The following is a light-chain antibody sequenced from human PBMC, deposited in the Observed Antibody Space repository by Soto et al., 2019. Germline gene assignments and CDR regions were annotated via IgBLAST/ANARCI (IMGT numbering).Light chain of an antibody. CDR3: QQYGSSPRT. CDR2: GAS. V-gene: IGKV3-20*01. Sequence: EIVLTQSPGTLSLSPGERATLPCRASQSVSSSQLAWYQQKPGLAPRLLIYGASTRATGIPDRFSGSGSGTDFTLIIRRLEPEDLAVYYCQQYGSSPRTFGQGTKVEIK. J-gene: IGKJ1*01. CDR1: QSVSSSQ.